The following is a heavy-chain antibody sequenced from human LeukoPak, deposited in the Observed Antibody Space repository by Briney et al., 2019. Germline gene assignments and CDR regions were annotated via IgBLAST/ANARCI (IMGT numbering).Heavy chain of an antibody. Sequence: ASVKVSCKPSGYTFTSYYMHWVRQAPGQGVEWMGIINPSGGSTSYAQKFQGRVTMTRDTSTSTVYMELSSLRSEDTAVYYCARGILGYCSSTSCSHDYWGQGTLVTVSS. CDR3: ARGILGYCSSTSCSHDY. CDR1: GYTFTSYY. D-gene: IGHD2-2*01. V-gene: IGHV1-46*01. J-gene: IGHJ4*02. CDR2: INPSGGST.